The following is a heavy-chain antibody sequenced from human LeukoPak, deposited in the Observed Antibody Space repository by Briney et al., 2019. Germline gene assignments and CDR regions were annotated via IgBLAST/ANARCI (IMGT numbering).Heavy chain of an antibody. CDR2: IYYSENT. D-gene: IGHD3-3*01. CDR1: GGSISSYY. V-gene: IGHV4-59*12. Sequence: PSETLSLTCTVSGGSISSYYWSWIRQPPGKGLEWIGYIYYSENTNYNPSLKSRVTISLDTSKNQFSLKLSSVTAADTAVYYCARDDSGVVGFAYWGQGTLVTVSS. J-gene: IGHJ4*02. CDR3: ARDDSGVVGFAY.